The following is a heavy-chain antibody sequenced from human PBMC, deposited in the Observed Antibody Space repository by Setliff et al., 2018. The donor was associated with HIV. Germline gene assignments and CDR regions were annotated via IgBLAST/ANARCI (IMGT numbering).Heavy chain of an antibody. CDR3: VRVGPWYYGRSGYLASWDY. CDR2: TIPMSDIP. CDR1: GFTFNHYA. Sequence: SVKVSCMASGFTFNHYALSWVRQAPGQRPEWMGGTIPMSDIPNYAQNFQGRVTITADHSTTTTYMELSSLSSEDTAVYYCVRVGPWYYGRSGYLASWDYWGQGTQVTSPQ. J-gene: IGHJ4*02. D-gene: IGHD3-22*01. V-gene: IGHV1-69*10.